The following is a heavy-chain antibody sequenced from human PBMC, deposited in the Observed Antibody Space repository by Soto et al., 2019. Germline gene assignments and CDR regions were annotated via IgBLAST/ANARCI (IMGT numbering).Heavy chain of an antibody. V-gene: IGHV1-24*01. CDR3: ATVDLRLYGSGPVLSYYYMDV. D-gene: IGHD3-10*01. CDR1: GYTLTELS. J-gene: IGHJ6*03. Sequence: GASVKVSCKVSGYTLTELSMHWVRQAPGKGLEWMGGFDPEDGETIYAQKFQGRVTMTEDTSTDTAYMELSSLRSEDTAVYYCATVDLRLYGSGPVLSYYYMDVWGKGTTVTVSS. CDR2: FDPEDGET.